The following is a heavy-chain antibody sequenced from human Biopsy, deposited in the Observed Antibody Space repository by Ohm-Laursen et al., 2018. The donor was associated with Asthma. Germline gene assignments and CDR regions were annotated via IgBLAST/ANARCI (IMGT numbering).Heavy chain of an antibody. Sequence: VASVKVSCKASGDSFSNSAISWVRQAPGQGLEWMGGLIPVLGTPDHAQMFEGRVTITADESTSTAYMELSSLSSEDTAVYYCARGYSGSDRIVYYYSGLEVWGQGTTVTVSS. CDR1: GDSFSNSA. J-gene: IGHJ6*02. CDR2: LIPVLGTP. CDR3: ARGYSGSDRIVYYYSGLEV. D-gene: IGHD5-12*01. V-gene: IGHV1-69*13.